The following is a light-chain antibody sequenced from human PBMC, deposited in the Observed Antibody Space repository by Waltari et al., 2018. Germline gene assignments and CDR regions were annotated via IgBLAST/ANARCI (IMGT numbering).Light chain of an antibody. V-gene: IGLV2-11*01. CDR2: DVN. CDR1: NSDVGGYNY. Sequence: QSAPTQPRSVSGSPGQSVSISCTGSNSDVGGYNYVSWYQQYPGRAPKMLIYDVNKRASGVPDRCSGSKVGNTASLTISGLLPEDEADYYCCSFVGSYTSVFGGGTKVTVL. J-gene: IGLJ2*01. CDR3: CSFVGSYTSV.